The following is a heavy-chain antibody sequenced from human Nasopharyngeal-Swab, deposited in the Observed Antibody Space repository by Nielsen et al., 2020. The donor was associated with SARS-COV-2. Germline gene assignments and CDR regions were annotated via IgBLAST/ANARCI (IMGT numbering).Heavy chain of an antibody. Sequence: GESLKISCAASGFTFRSYGMHWVRQAPGKGLEWVAFIRYDGSNKYYADSVKGRFTISRDNSKNTLYLQMNSLRAEDTAVYYCAKDYSPKFGVLNKEDSFDSWGQGTLVTVSS. CDR3: AKDYSPKFGVLNKEDSFDS. D-gene: IGHD3-3*01. V-gene: IGHV3-30*02. CDR2: IRYDGSNK. CDR1: GFTFRSYG. J-gene: IGHJ4*02.